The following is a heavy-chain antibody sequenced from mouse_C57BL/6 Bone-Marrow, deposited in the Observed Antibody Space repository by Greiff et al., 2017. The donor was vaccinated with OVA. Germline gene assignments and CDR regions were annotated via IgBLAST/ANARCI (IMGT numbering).Heavy chain of an antibody. V-gene: IGHV1-54*01. CDR1: GYAFTNYL. Sequence: QVQLKQSGAELVRPGTSVKVSCKASGYAFTNYLIEWVKQRPGQGLEWIGVINPGSGGNNYNEKFKGKATLTADKSSSTAYMQLSSLTSEDSAVYFCARMGSFAYWGQGTLVTVSA. CDR3: ARMGSFAY. D-gene: IGHD4-1*01. CDR2: INPGSGGN. J-gene: IGHJ3*01.